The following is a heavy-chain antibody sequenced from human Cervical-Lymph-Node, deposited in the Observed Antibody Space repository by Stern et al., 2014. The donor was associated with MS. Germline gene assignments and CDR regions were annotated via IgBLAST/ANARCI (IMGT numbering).Heavy chain of an antibody. J-gene: IGHJ6*02. D-gene: IGHD3-22*01. Sequence: VHLVESGGGVVQPGRSLRLSCAASGFTFSSYAMHWVRQAPGKGLEWVAVISYDGSNKYYADFVKGRFTISRDNSKNTLYLQMNSLRAEDTAVYYCARDVRHYYDSSGFYYYYGMDVWGQGTTVTVSS. CDR3: ARDVRHYYDSSGFYYYYGMDV. CDR1: GFTFSSYA. V-gene: IGHV3-30-3*01. CDR2: ISYDGSNK.